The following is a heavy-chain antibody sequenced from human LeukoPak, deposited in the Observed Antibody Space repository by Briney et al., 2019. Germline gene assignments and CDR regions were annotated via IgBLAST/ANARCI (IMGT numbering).Heavy chain of an antibody. D-gene: IGHD2-2*02. V-gene: IGHV3-53*04. CDR3: ARAGFDCSSTSCYTSYYYYGVDV. CDR1: GFTVSSNY. CDR2: IYSGGST. Sequence: GGSLRLSCAASGFTVSSNYMSWVRQAPGKGLEWVSVIYSGGSTYYADSVKGRFTISRHNSKNTLYLQMNSLRAEDTAVYYCARAGFDCSSTSCYTSYYYYGVDVWGQGTTVTVSS. J-gene: IGHJ6*02.